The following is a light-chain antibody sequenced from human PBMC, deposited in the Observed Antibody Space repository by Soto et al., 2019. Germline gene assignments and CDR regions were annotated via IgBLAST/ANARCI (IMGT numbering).Light chain of an antibody. Sequence: DIHMTQSPSTLSASVGDRVTITCRASQSISTWLAWYQQKPGKAPKLLIYDVSSLESGVPSRFSGSGSGTEFTLTISSLQPDDCAIYYCQQYNTFWTFGQGTKVDIK. V-gene: IGKV1-5*01. CDR3: QQYNTFWT. CDR1: QSISTW. CDR2: DVS. J-gene: IGKJ1*01.